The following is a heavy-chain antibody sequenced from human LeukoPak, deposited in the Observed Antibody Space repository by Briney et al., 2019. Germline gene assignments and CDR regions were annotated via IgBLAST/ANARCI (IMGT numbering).Heavy chain of an antibody. CDR2: ISAYNGNT. CDR3: ATMSGPFSAPFFDY. D-gene: IGHD3-3*01. V-gene: IGHV1-18*01. CDR1: GYTFTSYG. J-gene: IGHJ4*02. Sequence: ASVKVSCKASGYTFTSYGISWVRQAPGQGLEWMGWISAYNGNTNYAQKFQGRVTMTTDTSTSTAYMELRSLRSDDTAVYYCATMSGPFSAPFFDYWGQGTLVTVSS.